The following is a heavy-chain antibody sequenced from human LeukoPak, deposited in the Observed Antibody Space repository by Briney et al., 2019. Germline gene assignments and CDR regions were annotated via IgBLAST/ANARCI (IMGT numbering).Heavy chain of an antibody. V-gene: IGHV1-69*04. D-gene: IGHD2-2*01. Sequence: SVTVSCKASGGTFSSYAISWVRQAPGQGLEWMGRIIPILGIANYAQKFQGRVTITADKSTSTAYMELSSLRSEDTAVYYCARDYGAPHCSSTSCYGDWASFGYWGQGTLVTVSS. CDR3: ARDYGAPHCSSTSCYGDWASFGY. CDR1: GGTFSSYA. CDR2: IIPILGIA. J-gene: IGHJ4*02.